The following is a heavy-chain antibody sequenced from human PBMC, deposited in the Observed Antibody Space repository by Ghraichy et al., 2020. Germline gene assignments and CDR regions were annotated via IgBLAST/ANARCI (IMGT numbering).Heavy chain of an antibody. D-gene: IGHD3-10*01. Sequence: SETLSLTYTVSGGSISSSSYYWGWIRQPPGKGLEWIGSIYYSGSTYYNPSLKSRVTISVDTSKNQFSLKLSSVTAADTAVYYCARNYYGSGSRPDNWFDPWGQGILLTVSP. CDR3: ARNYYGSGSRPDNWFDP. V-gene: IGHV4-39*01. CDR2: IYYSGST. CDR1: GGSISSSSYY. J-gene: IGHJ5*02.